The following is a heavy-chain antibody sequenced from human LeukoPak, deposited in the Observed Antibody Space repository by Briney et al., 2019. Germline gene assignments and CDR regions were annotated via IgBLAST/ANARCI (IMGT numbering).Heavy chain of an antibody. Sequence: SETLSLTCAVYGGPFSGYYWSWIRQPPGKGLEWIGEINHSGSTNYNPSLKSRVTISVDTSKNQFSLKLSSVTAADTAVYYCARGLPPRGGSSGYWGQGTLVTVSS. CDR2: INHSGST. J-gene: IGHJ4*02. CDR3: ARGLPPRGGSSGY. CDR1: GGPFSGYY. D-gene: IGHD2-15*01. V-gene: IGHV4-34*01.